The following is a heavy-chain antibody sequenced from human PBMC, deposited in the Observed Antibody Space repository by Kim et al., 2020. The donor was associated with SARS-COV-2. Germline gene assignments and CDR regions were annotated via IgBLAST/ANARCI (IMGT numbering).Heavy chain of an antibody. D-gene: IGHD4-17*01. CDR1: GFTFSSYA. CDR3: AKDWADYGDYVGPGYFDY. Sequence: GGSLRLSCAASGFTFSSYAMSWVRQAPGKGLEWVSAISGSGGSTYYADSVKGRFTISRDNSKNTLYLQMNSLRAEDTAVYYCAKDWADYGDYVGPGYFDYWGQGTLVTVSS. CDR2: ISGSGGST. J-gene: IGHJ4*02. V-gene: IGHV3-23*01.